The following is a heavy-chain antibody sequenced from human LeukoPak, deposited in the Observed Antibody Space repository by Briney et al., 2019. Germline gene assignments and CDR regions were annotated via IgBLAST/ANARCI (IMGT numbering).Heavy chain of an antibody. Sequence: SETLSLTCTVSGGSISDYHWSWIRQPPGKGLEWIGYIYYSGSSYHSGSTNYNPSLKSRVTISVEASENQFSLKLSSVTAADTAVYYCARDRVHFDFWGQGTLLTVSS. CDR2: IYYSGSSYHSGST. CDR1: GGSISDYH. V-gene: IGHV4-59*01. J-gene: IGHJ4*02. CDR3: ARDRVHFDF.